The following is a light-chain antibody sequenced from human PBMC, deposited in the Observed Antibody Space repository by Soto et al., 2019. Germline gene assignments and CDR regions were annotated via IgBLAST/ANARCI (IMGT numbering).Light chain of an antibody. CDR1: QSVSSSY. CDR3: QQYGSSPET. CDR2: GAS. J-gene: IGKJ1*01. Sequence: EIVLTQSPGTLSLSPGERATLSCRASQSVSSSYLAWYQQKPGQAPRLLIYGASRRATGIPDRFSGSGSGTDFTLTISRLEPEDFAVYYCQQYGSSPETFXRGTKVDIK. V-gene: IGKV3-20*01.